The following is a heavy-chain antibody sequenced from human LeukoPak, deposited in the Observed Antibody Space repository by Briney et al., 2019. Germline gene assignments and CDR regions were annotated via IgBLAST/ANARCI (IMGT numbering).Heavy chain of an antibody. CDR2: INNDGSDT. CDR1: GFSRSRYW. V-gene: IGHV3-74*01. D-gene: IGHD4-17*01. J-gene: IGHJ4*02. CDR3: VRGLRGPDF. Sequence: PGGSLRLSCVASGFSRSRYWITWVRQAPGEGLVWVSRINNDGSDTIYADFVKGRFTISRDNAKNTLYLQMNSLRADDTATCFCVRGLRGPDFWGQGTLVTVSS.